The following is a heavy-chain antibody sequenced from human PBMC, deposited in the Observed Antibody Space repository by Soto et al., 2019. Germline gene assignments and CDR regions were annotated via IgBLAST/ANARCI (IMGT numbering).Heavy chain of an antibody. D-gene: IGHD6-25*01. V-gene: IGHV3-48*01. CDR1: GFTFGTYS. J-gene: IGHJ4*02. CDR3: ARDQSRYSGYPCDY. Sequence: EVQLVDSGGGLVQPGGSLRLSCAASGFTFGTYSMNWVRQAPGKGLEWISYISNTGSTTYYADSVKGRFTISRDNAKSSLYLQMSSRRAEDTAVYYWARDQSRYSGYPCDYWGQGKMVTVSS. CDR2: ISNTGSTT.